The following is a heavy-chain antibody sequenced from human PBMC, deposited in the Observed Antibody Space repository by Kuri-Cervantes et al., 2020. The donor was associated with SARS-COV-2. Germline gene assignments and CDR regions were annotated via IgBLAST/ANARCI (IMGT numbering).Heavy chain of an antibody. CDR2: IYHSGST. CDR3: ATYDLQYGYYFDY. V-gene: IGHV4-39*07. Sequence: GSLRLSCTVSGGSISSSSYYWGWIRQPPGKGLEWIGSIYHSGSTYYNPSLKSRVTISVDTSKNQFSLKLSSVTAADTAVYYCATYDLQYGYYFDYWGQGTLVTVSS. J-gene: IGHJ4*02. CDR1: GGSISSSSYY. D-gene: IGHD4-11*01.